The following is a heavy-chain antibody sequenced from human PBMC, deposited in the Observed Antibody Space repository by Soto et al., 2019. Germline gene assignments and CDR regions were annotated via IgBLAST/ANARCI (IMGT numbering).Heavy chain of an antibody. V-gene: IGHV1-69*13. CDR2: IIPIFGTA. D-gene: IGHD3-10*01. CDR1: GGTFSSYA. Sequence: ASVKVSCKASGGTFSSYAISWVRQAPGQGLEWMGGIIPIFGTANYAQKFQGRVTITADESTSTAYMELSSLRSEDTAVYYCARERAMVRGDYGMDVWGQGTTVTV. CDR3: ARERAMVRGDYGMDV. J-gene: IGHJ6*02.